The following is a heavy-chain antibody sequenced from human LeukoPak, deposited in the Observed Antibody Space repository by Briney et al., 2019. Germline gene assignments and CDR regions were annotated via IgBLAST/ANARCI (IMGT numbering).Heavy chain of an antibody. J-gene: IGHJ4*02. CDR1: GFTFSSYG. CDR2: ISYDGSNK. D-gene: IGHD3-10*01. V-gene: IGHV3-30*18. CDR3: AKIGRGFLLTYYFDY. Sequence: GGSLRLSCAASGFTFSSYGMHWVRQAPGKGLEWVTVISYDGSNKYYADSVKGRFTISRDNSKNTLYLQMNSLRAEDTAVYYCAKIGRGFLLTYYFDYWGQGTLVTVSS.